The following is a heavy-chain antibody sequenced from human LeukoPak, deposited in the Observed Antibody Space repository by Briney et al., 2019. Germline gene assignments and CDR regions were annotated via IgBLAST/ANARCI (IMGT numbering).Heavy chain of an antibody. J-gene: IGHJ4*01. CDR1: GFSFSSYE. CDR2: ISGSGITI. V-gene: IGHV3-48*03. Sequence: GGSLRLSCAASGFSFSSYEMNWVRPAPGKGLEWGSYISGSGITIYYAESVKGRFTISRDNAKNSMYLQMSSLRAEDTAIYYCARGAPVPGTGGNWGQGTLVTVSS. CDR3: ARGAPVPGTGGN. D-gene: IGHD6-19*01.